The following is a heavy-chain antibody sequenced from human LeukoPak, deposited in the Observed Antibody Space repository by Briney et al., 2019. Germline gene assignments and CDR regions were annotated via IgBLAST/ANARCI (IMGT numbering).Heavy chain of an antibody. CDR1: GYSFTSYW. V-gene: IGHV5-51*01. CDR2: IYPGDSDT. CDR3: ARYSGSYSDYFQH. Sequence: GESLKISCKGSGYSFTSYWIGWVRQMPGKGLEWMGMIYPGDSDTKYSPSFEGQVTISADKYISAAYLQWSSLKASDTAMYYCARYSGSYSDYFQHWGQGTLVTVSS. J-gene: IGHJ1*01. D-gene: IGHD1-26*01.